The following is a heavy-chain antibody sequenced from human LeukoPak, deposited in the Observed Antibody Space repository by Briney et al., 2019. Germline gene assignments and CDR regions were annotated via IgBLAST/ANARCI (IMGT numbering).Heavy chain of an antibody. CDR3: ARDQGGSGSYYNGYYYYGMDV. V-gene: IGHV4-59*01. Sequence: PSETLSLTCTVSGGSISSYYWSWIRQPPGKGLEWIGYIYYSGSTNYNPSLKSRVTISVDTSKNQFSLKLSSVTAADTAVYYCARDQGGSGSYYNGYYYYGMDVWGQGTTVTVSS. D-gene: IGHD3-10*01. CDR1: GGSISSYY. CDR2: IYYSGST. J-gene: IGHJ6*02.